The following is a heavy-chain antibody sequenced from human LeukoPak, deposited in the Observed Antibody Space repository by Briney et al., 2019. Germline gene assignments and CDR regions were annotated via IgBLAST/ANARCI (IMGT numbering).Heavy chain of an antibody. CDR2: INWNGGST. D-gene: IGHD2-15*01. J-gene: IGHJ6*03. CDR3: ALGGYCSGGSCPEDYYYMDV. Sequence: GGSLRLSCAASGFTFSSYSMSWVRQAPGKGLEWVSGINWNGGSTGYADSVKGRFTISRDNAKNSLYLQMNSLRAEDTALYYCALGGYCSGGSCPEDYYYMDVWGKGTTVTVSS. V-gene: IGHV3-20*04. CDR1: GFTFSSYS.